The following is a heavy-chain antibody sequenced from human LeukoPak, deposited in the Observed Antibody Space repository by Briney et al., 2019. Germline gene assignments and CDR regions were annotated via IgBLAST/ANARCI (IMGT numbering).Heavy chain of an antibody. CDR3: AKVDWLLYSDY. CDR1: GFTFSSYG. J-gene: IGHJ4*02. D-gene: IGHD3/OR15-3a*01. V-gene: IGHV3-30*02. Sequence: GGSLRLSCAASGFTFSSYGIHWVRQAPGKGLEWVAYIQYDGSNEQYADSVKGRFTISRDNSKNTLYLQMNSLRAEDTAVYYCAKVDWLLYSDYWGQGTLVTVSS. CDR2: IQYDGSNE.